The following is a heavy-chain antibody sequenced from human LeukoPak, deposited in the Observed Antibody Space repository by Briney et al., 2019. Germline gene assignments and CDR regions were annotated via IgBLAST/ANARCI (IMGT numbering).Heavy chain of an antibody. Sequence: GGSLRLSCAASGFTFSNYWMHWVRQAPGKGLVWVSRINSDGSSTTYADSVKGRFTISRDNSKNTLYLQMNSLRAEDTAVYYCANLGSSSWYFNYWGQGTLVTVSS. D-gene: IGHD6-13*01. CDR2: INSDGSST. V-gene: IGHV3-74*01. J-gene: IGHJ4*02. CDR1: GFTFSNYW. CDR3: ANLGSSSWYFNY.